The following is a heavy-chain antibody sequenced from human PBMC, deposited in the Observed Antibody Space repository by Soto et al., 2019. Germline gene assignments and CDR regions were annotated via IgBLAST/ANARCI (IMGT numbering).Heavy chain of an antibody. J-gene: IGHJ4*02. CDR2: IYYSGTT. V-gene: IGHV4-31*03. CDR1: GDSISSGVYY. Sequence: QVQLQESGPGLVKPSQTLSLTCTVSGDSISSGVYYWSWIRQHPGKGLEWIGYIYYSGTTYYNPSLESRVTISADTSENQFSLKLNSVTAADTAVYYCASTYYNGSSGPFDYWGQGTLVTVSS. CDR3: ASTYYNGSSGPFDY. D-gene: IGHD3-22*01.